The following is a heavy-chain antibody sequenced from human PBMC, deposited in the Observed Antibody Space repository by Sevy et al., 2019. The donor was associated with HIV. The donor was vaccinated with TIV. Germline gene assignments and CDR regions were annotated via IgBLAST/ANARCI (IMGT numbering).Heavy chain of an antibody. CDR2: ISYDGRNNK. CDR3: ARDRGEILSSAFDY. V-gene: IGHV3-30*03. Sequence: GGSLRLSCAASGFSFSDYRMHWVRQAPGKGLEWVAGISYDGRNNKYNADSVKGRFTISTDNSKNTLYLKMNSLRAEDTAIYYCARDRGEILSSAFDYWGQGTLVTVSS. CDR1: GFSFSDYR. J-gene: IGHJ4*02. D-gene: IGHD3-16*01.